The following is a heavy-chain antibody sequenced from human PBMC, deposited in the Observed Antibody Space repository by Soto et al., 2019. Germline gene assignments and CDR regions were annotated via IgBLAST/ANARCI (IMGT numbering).Heavy chain of an antibody. CDR1: GFTFSSYA. CDR2: ISTSGAGT. Sequence: PGGSLRLSCAASGFTFSSYAMSWVRQAPGKGLEWVSGISTSGAGTYYADSVKGRFTISRDNSKNTLYLQMNSLRAEDTALYYCAKDDRSSAPPGGSYFAYWGQGTLVTVPS. J-gene: IGHJ4*02. V-gene: IGHV3-23*01. D-gene: IGHD6-19*01. CDR3: AKDDRSSAPPGGSYFAY.